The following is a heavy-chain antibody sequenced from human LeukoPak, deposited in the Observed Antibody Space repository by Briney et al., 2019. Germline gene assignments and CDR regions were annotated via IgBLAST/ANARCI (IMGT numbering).Heavy chain of an antibody. CDR2: ISGSGGST. J-gene: IGHJ6*02. CDR1: GFTFSSYW. D-gene: IGHD4-17*01. Sequence: PGGSLRLSCAASGFTFSSYWMSWVRQAPGKGLEWVSAISGSGGSTYYADSVKGRFTISRDNSKNTLYLQMNSLRAEDTAVYYCAKGTTVTTFYYYGMDVWGQGTTVTVSS. CDR3: AKGTTVTTFYYYGMDV. V-gene: IGHV3-23*01.